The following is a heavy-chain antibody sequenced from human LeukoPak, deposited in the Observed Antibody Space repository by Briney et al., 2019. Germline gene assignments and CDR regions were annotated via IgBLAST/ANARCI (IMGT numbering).Heavy chain of an antibody. CDR2: IYYSGST. CDR1: GGSISSYY. CDR3: ARESPRVYYFDN. Sequence: SETLSLTCTVSGGSISSYYWSWIRQPPGKGLEWIGYIYYSGSTNYNPSLKSRVTISVDTSKNQFSPKLSSVTAADTAVYYCARESPRVYYFDNWGQGTLVTVSS. D-gene: IGHD3-3*01. V-gene: IGHV4-59*01. J-gene: IGHJ4*02.